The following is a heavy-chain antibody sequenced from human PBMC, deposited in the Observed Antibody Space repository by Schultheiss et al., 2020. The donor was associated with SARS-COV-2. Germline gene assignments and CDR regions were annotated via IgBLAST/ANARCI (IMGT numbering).Heavy chain of an antibody. CDR1: GGSISSSSYY. CDR3: ARGPNSSSSPYYFDY. D-gene: IGHD6-6*01. V-gene: IGHV4-39*07. J-gene: IGHJ4*02. Sequence: GSLRLSCTVSGGSISSSSYYWGWIRQPPGKGLEWIGSIYYSGSTNYNPSLKSRVTVSVDTSKNQFSLKLTSVTAADTAVYYCARGPNSSSSPYYFDYWGQGTLVTVSS. CDR2: IYYSGST.